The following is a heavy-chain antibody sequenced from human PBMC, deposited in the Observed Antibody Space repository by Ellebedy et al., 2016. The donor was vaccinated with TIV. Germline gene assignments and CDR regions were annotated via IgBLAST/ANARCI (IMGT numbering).Heavy chain of an antibody. CDR1: GYSFTSYW. V-gene: IGHV5-10-1*01. CDR3: ARFSGSFGGFDY. CDR2: IDPGDSYT. Sequence: GESLKISCTGSGYSFTSYWITWVRQKSGKGLESMGRIDPGDSYTSYSPSFQGHVTISADKSSITAYLQWSSLKASDTALYYCARFSGSFGGFDYWGQGTLVTVSS. D-gene: IGHD1-26*01. J-gene: IGHJ4*02.